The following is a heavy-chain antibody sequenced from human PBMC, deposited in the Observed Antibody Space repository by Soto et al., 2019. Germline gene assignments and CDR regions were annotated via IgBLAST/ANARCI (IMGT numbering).Heavy chain of an antibody. CDR3: ARTSVNWGSRGLVDY. J-gene: IGHJ4*02. Sequence: QITLKESGPTLVKPTQTLTLTCTFSGFSLSTSGVGVGWIRQPPGKALEWLAFLYWDDDKRYSPSLKSRLTITEDTSKNQVLLTMTTMDPADTATYYCARTSVNWGSRGLVDYWGQGTLVTVAS. CDR2: LYWDDDK. D-gene: IGHD7-27*01. V-gene: IGHV2-5*02. CDR1: GFSLSTSGVG.